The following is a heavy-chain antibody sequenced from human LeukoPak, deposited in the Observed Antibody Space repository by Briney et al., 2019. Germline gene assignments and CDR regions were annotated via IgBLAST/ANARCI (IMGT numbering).Heavy chain of an antibody. CDR1: GFTFTSEG. D-gene: IGHD2-2*01. CDR2: ILYNGSKT. Sequence: GRSLTLSCAASGFTFTSEGMHWVRQAPGKGLEWVGCILYNGSKTYYTNSMKGRFTISRDNSKNTHYLQMNSLRAEDTDVYYCARPVDCSSTSCYFGNPRTGYMDVWGKGTTVTISS. J-gene: IGHJ6*03. V-gene: IGHV3-30*02. CDR3: ARPVDCSSTSCYFGNPRTGYMDV.